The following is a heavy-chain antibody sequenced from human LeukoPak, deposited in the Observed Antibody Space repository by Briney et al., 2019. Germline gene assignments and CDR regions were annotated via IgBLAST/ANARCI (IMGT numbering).Heavy chain of an antibody. J-gene: IGHJ4*02. CDR2: ITWDGGDR. D-gene: IGHD6-19*01. CDR3: ARAPTSAWYYFDS. V-gene: IGHV3-43D*03. CDR1: GFTFTDYA. Sequence: GGSLRLSCTASGFTFTDYAMHWVRQAPGKGLEWVSLITWDGGDRYYADSVRSRFTISRDNSRNSLYLQMNSLRTEDTALYYCARAPTSAWYYFDSWGQGTLVTVSS.